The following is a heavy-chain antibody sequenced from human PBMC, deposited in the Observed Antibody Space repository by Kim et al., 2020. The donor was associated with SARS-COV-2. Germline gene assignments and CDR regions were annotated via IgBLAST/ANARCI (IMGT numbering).Heavy chain of an antibody. D-gene: IGHD3-16*01. CDR1: GDSITSRDYY. Sequence: SETLSLTCTVSGDSITSRDYYWSWIRQSPGKGLEWIGYIHYSGATHYNPSLKGRIAFSVDTAKNQFSLKVTSVTASDTAVYYCARCNEYSYGPYFDYWAREPWSPSPQ. CDR3: ARCNEYSYGPYFDY. CDR2: IHYSGAT. J-gene: IGHJ4*02. V-gene: IGHV4-30-4*01.